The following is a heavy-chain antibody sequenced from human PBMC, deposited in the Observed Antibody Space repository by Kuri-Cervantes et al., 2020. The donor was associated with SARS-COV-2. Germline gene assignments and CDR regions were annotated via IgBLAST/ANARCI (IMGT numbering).Heavy chain of an antibody. CDR2: ISSGSDYI. CDR3: GRHRGYCSGGGCYSTGFSFDY. Sequence: LSLTCAASEFTFSSYDMTWVRQAPGMGLEWVSSISSGSDYIYYADSVKGRFTVSGDNAENSLYLQMNSLGVGDTAVYYCGRHRGYCSGGGCYSTGFSFDYWGQGALVTVSS. V-gene: IGHV3-21*01. J-gene: IGHJ4*02. D-gene: IGHD2-15*01. CDR1: EFTFSSYD.